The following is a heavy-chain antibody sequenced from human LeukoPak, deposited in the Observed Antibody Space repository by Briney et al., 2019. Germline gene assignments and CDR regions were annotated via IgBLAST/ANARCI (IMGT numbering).Heavy chain of an antibody. J-gene: IGHJ5*02. CDR3: AKASNAQLLKNWFDP. D-gene: IGHD2-2*01. V-gene: IGHV3-30*18. CDR1: GFTFSSYG. Sequence: GRSLRLSCAASGFTFSSYGMHWVRQAPGKGLEWVAVISYDGSNKYYADSVKGRFTISRDNSKNTLYLQMNSLRAEDTAVYYCAKASNAQLLKNWFDPWGQGTLVTVSS. CDR2: ISYDGSNK.